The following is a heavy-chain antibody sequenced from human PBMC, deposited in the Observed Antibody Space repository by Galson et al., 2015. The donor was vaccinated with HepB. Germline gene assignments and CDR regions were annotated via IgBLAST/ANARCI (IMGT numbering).Heavy chain of an antibody. V-gene: IGHV4-31*03. D-gene: IGHD5-12*01. Sequence: TLSLTCTVSGGSVSSGGYYWSWIRQQPGKGLEWVGYIDYTGSTDYNPSLNSRVTISADTSKNQFSLKLRSMTAADTAVYFCAREFSGYDRRVYDAFAIWGQGTMVTVSS. CDR2: IDYTGST. CDR1: GGSVSSGGYY. CDR3: AREFSGYDRRVYDAFAI. J-gene: IGHJ3*02.